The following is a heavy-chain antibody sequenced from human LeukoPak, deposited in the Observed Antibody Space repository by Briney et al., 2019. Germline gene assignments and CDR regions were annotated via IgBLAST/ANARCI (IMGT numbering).Heavy chain of an antibody. CDR3: ARSVSSFWSGYHPTDS. CDR1: GFTFSSYG. Sequence: GGSLRLSCAASGFTFSSYGMHWVRQAPGKGLEWVAVIWYDGSNKYYADSVKGRFTISRDNSKNTLYLQMNSLRAEDTAVYYCARSVSSFWSGYHPTDSWGQGTLVTASS. V-gene: IGHV3-33*01. J-gene: IGHJ5*01. D-gene: IGHD3-3*01. CDR2: IWYDGSNK.